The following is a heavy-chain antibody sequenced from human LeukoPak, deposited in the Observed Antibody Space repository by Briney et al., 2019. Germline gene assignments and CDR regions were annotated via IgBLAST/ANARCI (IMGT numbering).Heavy chain of an antibody. V-gene: IGHV3-30-3*01. Sequence: PGGSLRLSCAASGFTFSSYAMHWVRQAPGKGLEWVAVISYDGSNKYYADSVKGRFTISRDNSKNTLYLQMNSLRAEDTAVYYYARDQLERPRVFDYWGQGTLVTVSS. D-gene: IGHD1-1*01. CDR1: GFTFSSYA. J-gene: IGHJ4*02. CDR3: ARDQLERPRVFDY. CDR2: ISYDGSNK.